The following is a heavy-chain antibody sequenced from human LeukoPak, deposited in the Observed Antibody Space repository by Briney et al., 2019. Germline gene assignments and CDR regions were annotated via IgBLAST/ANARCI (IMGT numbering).Heavy chain of an antibody. Sequence: GASVKVSCKASGYTFTSYDINWVRQATGQGLEWMGWMNPNSGNTGYAQKFQGRVTMTRNTSISTAYMELSSLRSEDTAVYYCARDLRNDGTTHDYWGQGTLVTVSS. D-gene: IGHD1-1*01. CDR2: MNPNSGNT. V-gene: IGHV1-8*01. CDR3: ARDLRNDGTTHDY. CDR1: GYTFTSYD. J-gene: IGHJ4*02.